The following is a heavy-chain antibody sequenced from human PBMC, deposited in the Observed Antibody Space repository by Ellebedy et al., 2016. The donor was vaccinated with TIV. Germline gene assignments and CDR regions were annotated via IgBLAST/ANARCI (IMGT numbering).Heavy chain of an antibody. Sequence: GESLKISCAASGFTFSSYWMHWVRQAPGKGLVWVSRINSDGSSTSYADSVKGRFTISRDNAKNTLYLQMNSLRAEDTAVYYCARAGVDDAFDIWGQGTMVTVSS. V-gene: IGHV3-74*01. CDR3: ARAGVDDAFDI. CDR1: GFTFSSYW. CDR2: INSDGSST. J-gene: IGHJ3*02.